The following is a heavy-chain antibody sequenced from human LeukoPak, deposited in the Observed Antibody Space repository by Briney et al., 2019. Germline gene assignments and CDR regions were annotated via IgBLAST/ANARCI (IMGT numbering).Heavy chain of an antibody. J-gene: IGHJ3*02. Sequence: ASVKVSCKASGYIFTSYYMYWVRQAPGQGLEWMGTINPSGGSISYAQKFQGRVTMTRDTSTSTVYMELNSLRAEDTAVYYCAKASRVQAVLSAFDIWGQGTMVTVSS. CDR2: INPSGGSI. CDR3: AKASRVQAVLSAFDI. CDR1: GYIFTSYY. D-gene: IGHD4/OR15-4a*01. V-gene: IGHV1-46*01.